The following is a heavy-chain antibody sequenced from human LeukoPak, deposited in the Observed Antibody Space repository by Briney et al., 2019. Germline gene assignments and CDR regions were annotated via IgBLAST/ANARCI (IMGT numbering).Heavy chain of an antibody. D-gene: IGHD5-18*01. CDR3: ARVGYSYGHFFDY. J-gene: IGHJ4*02. CDR1: GFTFSSYW. V-gene: IGHV3-74*01. Sequence: GGSLRLSCAASGFTFSSYWMHWVRQAPGKGLVWVSRINSDGSSTSYADSVKGRFTISRDNAKNTLYLQMNSLRAEDTAVYYCARVGYSYGHFFDYWGQGTLVTVSS. CDR2: INSDGSST.